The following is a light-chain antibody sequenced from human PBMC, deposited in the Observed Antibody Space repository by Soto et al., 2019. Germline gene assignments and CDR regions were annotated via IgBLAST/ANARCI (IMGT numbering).Light chain of an antibody. CDR2: GVS. CDR3: SSFTGTTTLDV. V-gene: IGLV2-14*03. J-gene: IGLJ1*01. Sequence: QSGLPQPASVSCSPGQSITISCTGTSSDVGAYKYVSWYQQHPGKVPKLIIYGVSNRPSGVSNRFSGSKSSNTAFLTISGLQPEDEADYYCSSFTGTTTLDVFGTGTKVTVL. CDR1: SSDVGAYKY.